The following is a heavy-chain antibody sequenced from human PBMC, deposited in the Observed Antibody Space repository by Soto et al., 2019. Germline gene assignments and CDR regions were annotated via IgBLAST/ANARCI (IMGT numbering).Heavy chain of an antibody. Sequence: QVQLVQSGAEVKKPGSSVKVSCKASGGTFSSYTISWVRQAPGQGLEWMGRIIPILGIANYAQKFQGRVTITADKSTSTAYMELSSLRSEDTAVYYCAIWGEYSGYDNPLDYWGQGTLVTVSS. CDR1: GGTFSSYT. J-gene: IGHJ4*02. D-gene: IGHD5-12*01. V-gene: IGHV1-69*02. CDR3: AIWGEYSGYDNPLDY. CDR2: IIPILGIA.